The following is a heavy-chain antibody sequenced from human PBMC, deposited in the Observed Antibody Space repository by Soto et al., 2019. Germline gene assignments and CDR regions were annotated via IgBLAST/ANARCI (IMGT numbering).Heavy chain of an antibody. D-gene: IGHD4-17*01. J-gene: IGHJ4*02. Sequence: QVQLVQSGAEVKKPGSSVKVSCKASGGTFSSYAISWVRQAPGQGLEWMGGIIPIFGTANYAQKVQGRVTITADESTSTAYMELSSLRSEDTALYYCARSYGGNLVDPFDYWGQGTLVTVSS. CDR2: IIPIFGTA. CDR1: GGTFSSYA. V-gene: IGHV1-69*12. CDR3: ARSYGGNLVDPFDY.